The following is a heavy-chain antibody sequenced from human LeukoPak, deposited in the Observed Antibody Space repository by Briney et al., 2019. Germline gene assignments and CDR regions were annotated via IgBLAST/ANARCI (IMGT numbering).Heavy chain of an antibody. D-gene: IGHD3-9*01. Sequence: GRSLRLSCAASGFTFSSYGMHWVRQAPGKGLEWVAVISYDGSNKYYADSVKGRFTISRDNSKNTLYLQMNSLRAEDTAVYYCAKDGARGGYFGWLYYYYYYGMDVWGQGTTVTVSS. J-gene: IGHJ6*02. CDR2: ISYDGSNK. CDR3: AKDGARGGYFGWLYYYYYYGMDV. V-gene: IGHV3-30*18. CDR1: GFTFSSYG.